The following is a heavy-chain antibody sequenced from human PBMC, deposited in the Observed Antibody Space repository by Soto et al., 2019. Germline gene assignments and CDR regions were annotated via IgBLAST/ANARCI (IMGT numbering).Heavy chain of an antibody. V-gene: IGHV1-3*01. Sequence: QVQLVQSGAEVKKPGASVKVSCKASGYTFTSYAMHWVRQAPGQRLEWMGWINAGNGNTKYSQKFQGRVTITRDTSASTAYMELSSLSSEDTAVYYCARRSGYYYVDYWGQGTLVNVSS. CDR2: INAGNGNT. CDR1: GYTFTSYA. J-gene: IGHJ4*02. CDR3: ARRSGYYYVDY. D-gene: IGHD3-3*01.